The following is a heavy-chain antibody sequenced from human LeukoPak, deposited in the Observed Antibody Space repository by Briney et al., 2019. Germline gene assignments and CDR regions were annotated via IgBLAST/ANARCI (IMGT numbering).Heavy chain of an antibody. CDR2: IIPIFGTA. Sequence: SEKVPCKASGGTFSRYAISWVRQAPGQGLEWMGGIIPIFGTANYAQKFQGRVTITADKSTSTAYMELSSLRSEDTGVYCCASATYYYGFRRDNNWFDPWGEGTLVTVSS. CDR1: GGTFSRYA. V-gene: IGHV1-69*06. J-gene: IGHJ5*02. CDR3: ASATYYYGFRRDNNWFDP. D-gene: IGHD3-10*01.